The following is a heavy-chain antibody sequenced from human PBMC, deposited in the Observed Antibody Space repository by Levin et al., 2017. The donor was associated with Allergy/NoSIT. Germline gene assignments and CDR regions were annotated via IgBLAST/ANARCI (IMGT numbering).Heavy chain of an antibody. CDR1: GFTFGSYY. D-gene: IGHD1-1*01. V-gene: IGHV3-23*01. CDR2: VSDSGSRT. Sequence: VASVKVSCAASGFTFGSYYMSWVRQAPGKGLEWVSIVSDSGSRTNYADPVKGRFTISRDNSKNMVYLEMNGLRAEDTAVYYCVPLNWKDPPGFDYWGQGTLVTVSS. CDR3: VPLNWKDPPGFDY. J-gene: IGHJ4*02.